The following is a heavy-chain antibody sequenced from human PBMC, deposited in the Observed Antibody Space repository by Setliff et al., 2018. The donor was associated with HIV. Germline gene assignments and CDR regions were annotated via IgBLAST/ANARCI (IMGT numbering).Heavy chain of an antibody. Sequence: GASVKVSCKASGYTFNFFYMHWVRQAPGQGLEWMGWINPNSGGTNYAQKFQDRVTMTRDTSISTVYMELSNLRSDDTAVYYCARESVISDAKIDFWGRGTLVTVSS. CDR3: ARESVISDAKIDF. J-gene: IGHJ2*01. CDR2: INPNSGGT. CDR1: GYTFNFFY. V-gene: IGHV1-2*02. D-gene: IGHD3-22*01.